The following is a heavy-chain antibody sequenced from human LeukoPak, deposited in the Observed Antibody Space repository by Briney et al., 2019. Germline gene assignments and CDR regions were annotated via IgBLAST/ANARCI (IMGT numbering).Heavy chain of an antibody. V-gene: IGHV3-30*03. J-gene: IGHJ3*02. CDR2: ISQDESNK. Sequence: GGSLRLSREASGFIFRNYVMHWVRQAPGKGLEWVAGISQDESNKYYTDSVKGRFIISRDNSKNALYLQMDTLTIADTAVYYCAREADAFDIWGQGTMVTVSS. CDR1: GFIFRNYV. CDR3: AREADAFDI.